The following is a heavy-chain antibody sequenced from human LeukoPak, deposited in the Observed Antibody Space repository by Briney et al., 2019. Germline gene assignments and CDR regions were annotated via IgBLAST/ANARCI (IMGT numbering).Heavy chain of an antibody. CDR1: GFTFSSYW. D-gene: IGHD3-22*01. CDR2: INSDGSST. Sequence: GGSLRLSCAASGFTFSSYWMHWVRQAPGKGLVWVSRINSDGSSTSYADSVKGRFTISRDNAKNSLYLQMNSLRAEDTAVYYCARARGYYDSSGYYADYWGQGTLVTVSS. J-gene: IGHJ4*02. V-gene: IGHV3-74*01. CDR3: ARARGYYDSSGYYADY.